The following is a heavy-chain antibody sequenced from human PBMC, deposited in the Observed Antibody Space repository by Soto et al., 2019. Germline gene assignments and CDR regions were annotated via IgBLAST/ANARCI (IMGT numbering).Heavy chain of an antibody. V-gene: IGHV3-23*01. CDR1: GFTFSSYA. CDR3: AKAVDYYGSGSYFDY. CDR2: ISGSGGST. J-gene: IGHJ4*02. Sequence: EVQLLESGGGLVQPGGSLRLSCAASGFTFSSYAMSWVRQAPGKGLEWVSAISGSGGSTYYADSVKGRFTISRDNSKNTLYLQMNSLRAEDTAVYYCAKAVDYYGSGSYFDYWDQGTLVTVSS. D-gene: IGHD3-10*01.